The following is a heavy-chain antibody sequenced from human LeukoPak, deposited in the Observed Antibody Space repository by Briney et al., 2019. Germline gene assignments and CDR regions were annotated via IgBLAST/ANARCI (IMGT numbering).Heavy chain of an antibody. V-gene: IGHV3-7*01. D-gene: IGHD1-1*01. J-gene: IGHJ4*02. CDR1: EFSFSSSW. CDR3: ARDRGYSAFDY. Sequence: PGGSLRLSCVASEFSFSSSWMSWVRQAPGKGLEWVANMNRDGTTKNYVDSVKGRFTISRDNAKNSLYLHMNSLRTEDTAVYYCARDRGYSAFDYWGQGTLVTVSS. CDR2: MNRDGTTK.